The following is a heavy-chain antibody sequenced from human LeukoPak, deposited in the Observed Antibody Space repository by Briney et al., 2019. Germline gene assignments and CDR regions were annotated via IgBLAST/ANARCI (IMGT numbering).Heavy chain of an antibody. Sequence: ASVKVSCKVSGYTLIKLSMHWVRQAPGEGLEWMGGFDPEDGETIYAQKFQGRVTMTEDTSTDTAYMELSSLRSEDTAVYYCATVTAAAGSYWGQGTLVTVSS. D-gene: IGHD6-13*01. CDR3: ATVTAAAGSY. V-gene: IGHV1-24*01. CDR1: GYTLIKLS. J-gene: IGHJ4*02. CDR2: FDPEDGET.